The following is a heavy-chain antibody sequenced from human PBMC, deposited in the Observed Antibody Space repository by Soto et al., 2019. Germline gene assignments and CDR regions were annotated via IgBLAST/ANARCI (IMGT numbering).Heavy chain of an antibody. CDR2: ISGSGGST. Sequence: GGSLRLSCAASGGPFSSYAMSWVRQAPGKGLEWVSAISGSGGSTYYADSVKGRFTISRDNSKNTLYLQMNSLRAEDTAVYYCAKVRDYDILTGYFDYWGQGTLVTVSS. CDR1: GGPFSSYA. CDR3: AKVRDYDILTGYFDY. J-gene: IGHJ4*02. D-gene: IGHD3-9*01. V-gene: IGHV3-23*01.